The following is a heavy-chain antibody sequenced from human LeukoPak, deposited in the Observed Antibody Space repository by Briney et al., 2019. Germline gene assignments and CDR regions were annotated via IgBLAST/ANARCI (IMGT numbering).Heavy chain of an antibody. D-gene: IGHD6-13*01. CDR2: INHSGST. CDR3: ARDSSTRKNWFDP. Sequence: SETLCLTCAVYGVSFSGYYWSWIRQPPGKGLEWIGEINHSGSTNYNPSLKSRVTISVDTSKNQFSLKLSSVAAADTAVYYCARDSSTRKNWFDPWGQGTLVTVSS. J-gene: IGHJ5*02. V-gene: IGHV4-34*01. CDR1: GVSFSGYY.